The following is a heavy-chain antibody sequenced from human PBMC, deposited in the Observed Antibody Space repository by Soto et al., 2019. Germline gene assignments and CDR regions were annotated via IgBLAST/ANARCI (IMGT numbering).Heavy chain of an antibody. V-gene: IGHV4-4*07. D-gene: IGHD5-18*01. CDR3: ARDSAMVGIFDF. CDR1: GDSISDYY. CDR2: VYVSGST. Sequence: PXGTLSLTCTVSGDSISDYYWTWIRQPAGKGLEWIGRVYVSGSTTYNPSLQGRVTISLDTSKNQFSLRLTSLTAADTAIYYCARDSAMVGIFDFWGRGTQVTVSS. J-gene: IGHJ4*02.